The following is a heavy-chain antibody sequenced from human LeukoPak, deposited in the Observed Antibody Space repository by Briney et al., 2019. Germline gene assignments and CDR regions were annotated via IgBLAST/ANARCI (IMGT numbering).Heavy chain of an antibody. Sequence: SETLSPTCAVSGYSIRGDDYWGWIRPSPGKGLEGIGSIYHSGSIDYNPSLKSRATITVDTSKNQFSLMLNSVTAADTAVYYCARNRSVTTTPGFDHWGQGTLVTVSS. D-gene: IGHD4-17*01. J-gene: IGHJ4*02. V-gene: IGHV4-38-2*01. CDR2: IYHSGSI. CDR3: ARNRSVTTTPGFDH. CDR1: GYSIRGDDY.